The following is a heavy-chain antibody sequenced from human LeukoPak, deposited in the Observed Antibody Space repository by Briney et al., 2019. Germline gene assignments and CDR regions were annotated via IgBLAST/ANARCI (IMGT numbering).Heavy chain of an antibody. D-gene: IGHD3-10*01. J-gene: IGHJ4*02. CDR3: ARARGGSGSYYELNFDY. V-gene: IGHV4-34*01. Sequence: PSETLSLTCAVYGGSFSGYYWSWIRQPPGKGLEWIGEINHSGSTNYNPSLKSRVTISVDTSKNQFSLKLSSVTAADMAVYYCARARGGSGSYYELNFDYWGQGTLVTVSS. CDR1: GGSFSGYY. CDR2: INHSGST.